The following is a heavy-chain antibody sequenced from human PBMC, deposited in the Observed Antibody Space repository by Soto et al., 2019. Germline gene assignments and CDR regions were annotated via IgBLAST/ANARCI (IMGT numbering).Heavy chain of an antibody. V-gene: IGHV1-69*13. CDR1: GGTFSSYA. Sequence: ASVKVSCKASGGTFSSYAISWVRQAPGQGLEWMGGIIPIFGTTNYAQNFQGRVTITADESTSTAYMDLSGLRSEDTAVYYCARDRSSEEEPFDYWGQGTLVTVSS. CDR3: ARDRSSEEEPFDY. CDR2: IIPIFGTT. D-gene: IGHD6-6*01. J-gene: IGHJ4*02.